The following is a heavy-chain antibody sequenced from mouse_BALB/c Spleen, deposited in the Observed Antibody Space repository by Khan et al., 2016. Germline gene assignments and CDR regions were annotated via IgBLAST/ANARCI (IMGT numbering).Heavy chain of an antibody. V-gene: IGHV11-2*02. Sequence: EVQLLETGGGLVQPGGSRGLSCEGSGFTFSDFWMSWVRQPPGKTLEWIGDIKADGSAINYAPSIKDRVTITRDNDKNILYLHSKNLRSEDTATYFRMGYIDYWGQGTTLTVSS. CDR2: IKADGSAI. J-gene: IGHJ2*01. CDR1: GFTFSDFW. CDR3: MGYIDY.